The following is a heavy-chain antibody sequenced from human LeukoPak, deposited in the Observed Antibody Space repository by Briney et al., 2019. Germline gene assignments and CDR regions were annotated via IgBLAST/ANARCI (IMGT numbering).Heavy chain of an antibody. Sequence: SETLSLTCSVSGASISSDYWSWIRQPPGKGLEWIGNIYSSETTKYNPSLKSRVTISVDTSKNQFSLKLSSVTAADTAVYYCARGFWGYCSSTSCHQKPRVARRSSYYMDVWGKGTTVTVSS. CDR1: GASISSDY. CDR3: ARGFWGYCSSTSCHQKPRVARRSSYYMDV. J-gene: IGHJ6*03. CDR2: IYSSETT. V-gene: IGHV4-4*09. D-gene: IGHD2-2*01.